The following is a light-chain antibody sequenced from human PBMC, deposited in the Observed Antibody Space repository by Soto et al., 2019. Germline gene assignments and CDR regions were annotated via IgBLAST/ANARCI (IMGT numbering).Light chain of an antibody. J-gene: IGKJ4*01. Sequence: DIQMTQSPSSLSASVGDRVTVTCRASDSITTYVSWYQQSPGKPPRLLTYTSSTLHSGVPSRFSGSGSGTDFTFTISSLQPEDFATYYCQHSNNFFALTFGGGTKVEIK. CDR2: TSS. CDR1: DSITTY. CDR3: QHSNNFFALT. V-gene: IGKV1-39*01.